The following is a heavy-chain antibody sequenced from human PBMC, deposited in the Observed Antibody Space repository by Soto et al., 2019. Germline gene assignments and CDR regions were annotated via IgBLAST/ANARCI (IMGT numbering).Heavy chain of an antibody. CDR3: ARDWDSSGLFDP. V-gene: IGHV4-59*01. D-gene: IGHD3-10*01. J-gene: IGHJ5*02. Sequence: PSETLSLTCSVSGASITTYYWSWIRQPPGKGLEWIGSISYSGSTKYNPSLESRVMISLDTSKNQFSLRLTSVTAAGTALYYCARDWDSSGLFDPWGQGALVTVSS. CDR2: ISYSGST. CDR1: GASITTYY.